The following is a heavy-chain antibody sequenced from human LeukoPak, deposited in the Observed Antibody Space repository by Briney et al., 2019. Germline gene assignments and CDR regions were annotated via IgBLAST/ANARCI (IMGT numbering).Heavy chain of an antibody. CDR1: GYTFTSYG. CDR3: ARDRSIVGATGRFDP. D-gene: IGHD1-26*01. V-gene: IGHV1-18*01. Sequence: GASVKVSCKASGYTFTSYGISWVRQAPGQGLEWMGWISAYNGNTNYAQKLQGRVTMTTDTSTSTAYMELRSLRSDDTAVYYCARDRSIVGATGRFDPWGQGTLVTVSS. CDR2: ISAYNGNT. J-gene: IGHJ5*02.